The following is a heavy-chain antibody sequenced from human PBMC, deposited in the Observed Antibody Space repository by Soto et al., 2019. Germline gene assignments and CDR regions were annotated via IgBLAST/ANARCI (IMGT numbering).Heavy chain of an antibody. J-gene: IGHJ6*02. CDR2: IRGDGSNE. CDR3: AKTLLVGSHYYSSMDV. D-gene: IGHD6-13*01. CDR1: GSIFGGYG. V-gene: IGHV3-33*03. Sequence: GGSLRLSCAASGSIFGGYGMHWVRQAPGKGLEWVSGIRGDGSNEYYADSAKGRFTISRDDSQSTLYLQMHSLRVDDTAVYYCAKTLLVGSHYYSSMDVWGQGTTVTVS.